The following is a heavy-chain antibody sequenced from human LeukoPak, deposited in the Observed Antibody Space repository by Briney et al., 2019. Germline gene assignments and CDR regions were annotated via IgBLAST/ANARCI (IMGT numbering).Heavy chain of an antibody. CDR2: IYYSGIT. V-gene: IGHV4-30-4*01. CDR1: GDSISSGDYS. Sequence: PSETLSLTCTVSGDSISSGDYSWSWIRQPPGKGLEWIGYIYYSGITYYNPSLKSRVTISVDTSKNQFSLKLSSVTAADTAVYYCASSDYSSSNIDYWGQGTLVTVSS. D-gene: IGHD6-6*01. CDR3: ASSDYSSSNIDY. J-gene: IGHJ4*02.